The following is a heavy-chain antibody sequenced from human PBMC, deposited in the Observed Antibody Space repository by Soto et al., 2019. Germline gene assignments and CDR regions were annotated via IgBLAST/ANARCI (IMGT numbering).Heavy chain of an antibody. CDR3: ARGGRYNSSYGGLRSDY. CDR2: INPSGGST. CDR1: GYTFTSYY. J-gene: IGHJ4*02. D-gene: IGHD1-7*01. Sequence: QVQLVQSGAEVKKPGASGKVSCKASGYTFTSYYMHWVRQAPGQGLEWMGIINPSGGSTSYAQKFQGSVTMTRDTSTSTVYMELRSLRSEDTAVYYCARGGRYNSSYGGLRSDYWGQGTLVTVSS. V-gene: IGHV1-46*03.